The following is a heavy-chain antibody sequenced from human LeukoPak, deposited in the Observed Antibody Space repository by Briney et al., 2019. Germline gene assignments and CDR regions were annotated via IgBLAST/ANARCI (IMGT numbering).Heavy chain of an antibody. J-gene: IGHJ5*02. CDR3: ARGRMVRGLDP. D-gene: IGHD3-10*01. CDR2: INHSGST. CDR1: GGSFSGYY. V-gene: IGHV4-34*01. Sequence: LETLSLTCAVYGGSFSGYYWSWIRQPPGKGLEWIGEINHSGSTNYNPSLKSRVTISVDTSKNQFSLKLSSVTAADTAVYYCARGRMVRGLDPWGQGTLVTVSS.